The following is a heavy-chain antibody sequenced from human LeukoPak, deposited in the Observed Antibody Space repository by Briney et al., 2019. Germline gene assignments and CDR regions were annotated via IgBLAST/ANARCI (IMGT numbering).Heavy chain of an antibody. D-gene: IGHD6-13*01. CDR2: IIPIFGTA. Sequence: SVKVSCKASGGTFSSYAISWVRQAPGPGLEWMGGIIPIFGTANYAQKFQGRVTITTDESTSTAYMELSSLRSEDTAVYYCARGPAAYYYYYYMDVWGKGTTVTVSS. CDR1: GGTFSSYA. J-gene: IGHJ6*03. V-gene: IGHV1-69*05. CDR3: ARGPAAYYYYYYMDV.